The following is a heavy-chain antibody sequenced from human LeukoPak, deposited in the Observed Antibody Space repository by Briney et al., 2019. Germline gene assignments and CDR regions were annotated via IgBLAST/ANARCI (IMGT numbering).Heavy chain of an antibody. D-gene: IGHD4-23*01. CDR1: GFTFSSYA. V-gene: IGHV3-30-3*01. CDR2: ISYDGSNK. CDR3: AREGPVVTPVFDY. J-gene: IGHJ4*02. Sequence: GGSLRLSCAASGFTFSSYAMHWVRQAPGKGLEWMAVISYDGSNKYYADSVKGRFTISRDNSKNTLYLQMNSLRAEDTAVYYCAREGPVVTPVFDYWGQGTLVTVSS.